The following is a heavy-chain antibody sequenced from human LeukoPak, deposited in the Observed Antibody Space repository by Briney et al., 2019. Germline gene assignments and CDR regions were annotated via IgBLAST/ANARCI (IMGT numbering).Heavy chain of an antibody. Sequence: ASVKVSCKASGYIFNTYGISWVRQAPGQGLEWMGWISVCNGNTNYAEKFQGRVTMTTDTSTNTAYMELRSLRSDDTAVYYCARDLIRAADFDFWGQGTLVTVSS. CDR1: GYIFNTYG. CDR3: ARDLIRAADFDF. D-gene: IGHD6-13*01. J-gene: IGHJ4*02. V-gene: IGHV1-18*01. CDR2: ISVCNGNT.